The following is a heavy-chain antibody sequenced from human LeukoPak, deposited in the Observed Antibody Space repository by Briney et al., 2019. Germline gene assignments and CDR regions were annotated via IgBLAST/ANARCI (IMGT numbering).Heavy chain of an antibody. CDR2: IYYSGST. CDR1: GGSISSYY. D-gene: IGHD3-10*01. J-gene: IGHJ4*02. CDR3: ARDQIAAYYYGSRGFDY. Sequence: PSETLSLTCTVSGGSISSYYWSWIRQPPGKGLEWIGYIYYSGSTNYNPSLKSRVTISVDTSKNQFSLKLSSVTAADTAVYYCARDQIAAYYYGSRGFDYWGQGTLVTVSS. V-gene: IGHV4-59*12.